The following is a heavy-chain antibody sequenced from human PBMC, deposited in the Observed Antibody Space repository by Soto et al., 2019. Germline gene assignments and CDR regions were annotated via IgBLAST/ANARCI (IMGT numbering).Heavy chain of an antibody. CDR1: GGSVSSGSYY. CDR3: ARWDYYDSSGYYLMYYGMDV. CDR2: IYYSGST. J-gene: IGHJ6*02. Sequence: PSETLSLTCTVSGGSVSSGSYYWSWIRQPPGKGLEWIGCIYYSGSTKYNPSLKSRVTISVDTSKNHFSLRLSSVTAADTAVYCCARWDYYDSSGYYLMYYGMDVWGQGTTVTVSS. V-gene: IGHV4-61*03. D-gene: IGHD3-22*01.